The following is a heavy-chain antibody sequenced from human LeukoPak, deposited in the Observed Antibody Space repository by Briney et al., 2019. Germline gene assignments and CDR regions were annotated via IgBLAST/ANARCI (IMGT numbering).Heavy chain of an antibody. CDR3: ARECYYDSSGYYRFGVGLFDP. J-gene: IGHJ5*02. D-gene: IGHD3-22*01. CDR2: IIPIFGTA. CDR1: GGTFSSYA. Sequence: ASVKVSCKASGGTFSSYAISWVRQAPGQGLEWMGGIIPIFGTANYAQKFQGRVTITTDESTSTAYMELSSLRSEDTAVYYCARECYYDSSGYYRFGVGLFDPWGQGTLVTVSS. V-gene: IGHV1-69*05.